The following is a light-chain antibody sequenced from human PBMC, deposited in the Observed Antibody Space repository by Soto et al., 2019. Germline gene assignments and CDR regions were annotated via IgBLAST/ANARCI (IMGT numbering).Light chain of an antibody. V-gene: IGKV3-20*01. CDR1: QSVSSSSY. CDR2: GAS. J-gene: IGKJ2*01. Sequence: EIVLTQSPGTLSLSPGERATLSCRASQSVSSSSYLAWYQQKPGQAPRLLIYGASSRATGIPDRFSGSGSGTDFTFTISRLEPEDFAVYYCHQYGSSPSYTFGQGTKLEIK. CDR3: HQYGSSPSYT.